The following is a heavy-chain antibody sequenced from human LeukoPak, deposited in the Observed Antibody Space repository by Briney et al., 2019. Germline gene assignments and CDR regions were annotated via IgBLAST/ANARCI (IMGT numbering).Heavy chain of an antibody. D-gene: IGHD5-12*01. V-gene: IGHV3-49*04. J-gene: IGHJ5*01. CDR3: VRAGGYDNWFDS. CDR1: GFTFGDYG. Sequence: PGGSLRLSCTASGFTFGDYGVNWVRQAPGKGLEWVGFIRRKARDDTSQYAASVQGRFTISRDDSKSAAYLQMTSLKTEDTGGYYGVRAGGYDNWFDSWGQGTLVTVSS. CDR2: IRRKARDDTS.